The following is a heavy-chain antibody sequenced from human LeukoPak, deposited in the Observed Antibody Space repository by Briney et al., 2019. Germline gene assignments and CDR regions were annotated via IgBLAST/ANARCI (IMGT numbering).Heavy chain of an antibody. Sequence: GGSLRLSCAASGFTFSSYAMSWVRQAPGKWLEWVSSISGSGSSTYYADSVKGRFTISRDNSKNTLYLQMNSLRAEDTAVYYCAKDQVPAVNINWFDPWGQGTLVTVSS. CDR1: GFTFSSYA. CDR2: ISGSGSST. V-gene: IGHV3-23*01. CDR3: AKDQVPAVNINWFDP. J-gene: IGHJ5*02. D-gene: IGHD2-2*01.